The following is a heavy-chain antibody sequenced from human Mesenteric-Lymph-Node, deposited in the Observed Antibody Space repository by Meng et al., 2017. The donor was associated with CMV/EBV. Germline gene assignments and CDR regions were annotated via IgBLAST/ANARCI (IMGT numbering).Heavy chain of an antibody. V-gene: IGHV3-48*03. CDR3: ARGEEFYNTLTGYYNEIAIDY. D-gene: IGHD3-9*01. CDR2: MRSSGDTI. J-gene: IGHJ4*02. Sequence: GESLKISCVASGFNFSNHDMNWVRQAPGKGLEWVSYMRSSGDTIYYADSVKGRFTISRDNAQNSLYLQMNSLRVEDTAVYYCARGEEFYNTLTGYYNEIAIDYWGQGTLVTVSS. CDR1: GFNFSNHD.